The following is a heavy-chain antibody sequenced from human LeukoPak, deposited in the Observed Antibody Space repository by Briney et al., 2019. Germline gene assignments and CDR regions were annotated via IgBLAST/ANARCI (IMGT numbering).Heavy chain of an antibody. Sequence: GASVKVSCKASGYTFTSYGISWVRQAPGQGLEWMGWISAYNGNTNYAQKLQGRVTMTTDTYTSTAHMELRSLRSDDTAVYYCAREGDYYGSGSYPNYYYYYMDVWGKGTTVTVS. V-gene: IGHV1-18*01. J-gene: IGHJ6*03. D-gene: IGHD3-10*01. CDR2: ISAYNGNT. CDR1: GYTFTSYG. CDR3: AREGDYYGSGSYPNYYYYYMDV.